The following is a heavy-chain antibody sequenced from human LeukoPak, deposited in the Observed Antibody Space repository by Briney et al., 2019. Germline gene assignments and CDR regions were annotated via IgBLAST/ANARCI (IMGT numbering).Heavy chain of an antibody. CDR3: ARGGIRYCSSTSCSDAFDI. CDR2: INPNSGGT. D-gene: IGHD2-2*01. V-gene: IGHV1-2*02. J-gene: IGHJ3*02. CDR1: GYTFTGYY. Sequence: ASVKVSCKASGYTFTGYYMHWVRQAPGQGLEWMGWINPNSGGTNYAQKFQGRVTMTRGTSISTAYMELSRLRSDDTAVYYCARGGIRYCSSTSCSDAFDIWGQGTMVTVSS.